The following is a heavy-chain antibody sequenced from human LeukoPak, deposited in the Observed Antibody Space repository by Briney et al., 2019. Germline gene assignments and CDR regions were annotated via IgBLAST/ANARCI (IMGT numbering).Heavy chain of an antibody. V-gene: IGHV1-69*13. CDR3: ARDSRRWELQNYYYYMDV. CDR2: IIPMFGTA. Sequence: SVKVSCKASGDTFSSYAISWVRQAPGQGLEWMGGIIPMFGTADYGQKFQGRVTITADESTRTAYMELSSLRSEDTAVYCCARDSRRWELQNYYYYMDVWGKGTTVTISS. J-gene: IGHJ6*03. D-gene: IGHD3-10*01. CDR1: GDTFSSYA.